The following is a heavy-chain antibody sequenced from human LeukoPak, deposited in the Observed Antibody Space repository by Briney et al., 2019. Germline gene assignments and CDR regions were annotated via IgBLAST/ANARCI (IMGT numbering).Heavy chain of an antibody. J-gene: IGHJ4*02. D-gene: IGHD7-27*01. CDR2: IKPDTGVT. CDR1: GYTFTGHY. Sequence: ASVKVSCKASGYTFTGHYMHWVRQAPGQGLEWMGWIKPDTGVTYYAQNFQGGFTMTTDTSISTVYMELSSLRSDDTAVYYCARDNNWGPDYWGQGTLVTVSS. CDR3: ARDNNWGPDY. V-gene: IGHV1-2*02.